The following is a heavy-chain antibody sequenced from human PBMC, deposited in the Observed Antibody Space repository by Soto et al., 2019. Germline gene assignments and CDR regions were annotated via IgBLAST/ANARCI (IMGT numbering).Heavy chain of an antibody. CDR2: IYHIGSP. V-gene: IGHV4-31*03. CDR1: GRPVSSGGYY. Sequence: QVQLQESGPGLVKPSQTLSLTCTVSGRPVSSGGYYWTWIRQHPGRVLEWIGYIYHIGSPSYNPSRENRLTISLDTSKNQFSLNLTSVTAADTAIYYCVRDRALDSSGHWFDTWGQGILVTVSS. CDR3: VRDRALDSSGHWFDT. D-gene: IGHD6-19*01. J-gene: IGHJ5*02.